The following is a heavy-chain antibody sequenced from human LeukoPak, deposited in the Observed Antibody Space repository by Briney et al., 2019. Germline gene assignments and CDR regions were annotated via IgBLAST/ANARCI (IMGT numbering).Heavy chain of an antibody. CDR1: GYTFTSYY. CDR2: INPNSGGT. D-gene: IGHD6-6*01. J-gene: IGHJ4*02. V-gene: IGHV1-2*06. CDR3: ATDHEYSRKMNDY. Sequence: ASVKVSCKASGYTFTSYYMHWVRQAPGQGLEWMGRINPNSGGTNYAQKFQGRVTMTRDTSISTAYMELSRLRSDDTAVYYCATDHEYSRKMNDYWGQGTLVTVSS.